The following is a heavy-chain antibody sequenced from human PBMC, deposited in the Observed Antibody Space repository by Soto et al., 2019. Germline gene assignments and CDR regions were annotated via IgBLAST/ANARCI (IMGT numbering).Heavy chain of an antibody. V-gene: IGHV1-2*02. CDR2: INPNRGVT. D-gene: IGHD6-25*01. CDR3: ARDRQGRIGRFRDSSGLDY. J-gene: IGHJ4*02. Sequence: ASVKVSCKASGYTFTDYCLHWVRQSPGQGLEWMGWINPNRGVTNYAQKFQGRVTLTRDTSITTVYMELGSLKSDDMAIYYCARDRQGRIGRFRDSSGLDYWGQGTLVTVSS. CDR1: GYTFTDYC.